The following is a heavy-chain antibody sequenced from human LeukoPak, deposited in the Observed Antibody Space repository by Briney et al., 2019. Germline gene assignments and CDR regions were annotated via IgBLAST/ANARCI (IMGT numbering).Heavy chain of an antibody. D-gene: IGHD6-13*01. CDR2: IKSKTDGGTT. CDR3: TTDRQQLVEGIDY. Sequence: PGGSLRLSCAAFGFTFSSYAMSWVRQAPGKGLEWVGRIKSKTDGGTTDYAAPVKGRFAISREDSKNTLYLQMNSLKTEDTAVYYCTTDRQQLVEGIDYWGQGTLVTVSS. V-gene: IGHV3-15*01. J-gene: IGHJ4*02. CDR1: GFTFSSYA.